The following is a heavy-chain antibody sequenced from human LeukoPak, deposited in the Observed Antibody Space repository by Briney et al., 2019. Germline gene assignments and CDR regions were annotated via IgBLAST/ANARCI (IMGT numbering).Heavy chain of an antibody. CDR3: ARASDFWSGYPAAGSFDY. J-gene: IGHJ4*02. V-gene: IGHV1-18*01. Sequence: ASVKVSCKASGYTFTSYGVSWVRQAPGQGLEWMGWISAYNGNTNYAQKLQGRVTMTTDTSTSTAYMELRSLRSDDTAVYYCARASDFWSGYPAAGSFDYWGQGTLVTVSS. CDR1: GYTFTSYG. CDR2: ISAYNGNT. D-gene: IGHD3-3*01.